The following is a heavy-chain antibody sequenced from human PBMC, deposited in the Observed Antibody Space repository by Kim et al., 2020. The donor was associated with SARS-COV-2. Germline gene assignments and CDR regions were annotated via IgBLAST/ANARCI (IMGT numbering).Heavy chain of an antibody. J-gene: IGHJ4*02. D-gene: IGHD5-12*01. V-gene: IGHV5-51*01. CDR2: T. Sequence: TRYSPSFQGQVTISADKSISTAYLQWSSLKASDTAKYYCARRGDGYNFGYWGQGTLVTVSS. CDR3: ARRGDGYNFGY.